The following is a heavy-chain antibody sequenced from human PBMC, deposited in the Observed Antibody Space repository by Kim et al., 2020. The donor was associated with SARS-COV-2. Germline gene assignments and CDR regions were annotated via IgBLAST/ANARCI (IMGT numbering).Heavy chain of an antibody. J-gene: IGHJ4*02. CDR3: ARQSYYYDSSGYYLAYYFDY. CDR1: GGSISSYY. V-gene: IGHV4-59*01. CDR2: IYYSGST. D-gene: IGHD3-22*01. Sequence: SETLSLTCTVSGGSISSYYWSWIRQPPGKGLEWIGYIYYSGSTNYNPSLKSRVTISVDTSKNQFSLKLSSVTAADTAVYYCARQSYYYDSSGYYLAYYFDYWGQGPLVTVSS.